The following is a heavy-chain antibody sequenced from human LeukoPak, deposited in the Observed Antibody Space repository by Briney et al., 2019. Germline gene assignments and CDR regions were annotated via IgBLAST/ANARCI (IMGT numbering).Heavy chain of an antibody. V-gene: IGHV1-69*04. D-gene: IGHD2-15*01. Sequence: ASVKVSCKASGGTFSSYAIIWVRQAPGQGLEWMGRIIPILGIANYAQKFQGGVTITADKSTSTAYMELSSLRSEDTAVYYCARDLGYSSGGSCYRGPHAFDIWGQGTMVSVSS. CDR1: GGTFSSYA. J-gene: IGHJ3*02. CDR3: ARDLGYSSGGSCYRGPHAFDI. CDR2: IIPILGIA.